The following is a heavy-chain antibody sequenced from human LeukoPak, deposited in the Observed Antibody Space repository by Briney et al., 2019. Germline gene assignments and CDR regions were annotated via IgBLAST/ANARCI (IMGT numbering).Heavy chain of an antibody. CDR2: IYSGDNT. D-gene: IGHD5-12*01. CDR3: ARDRGSGYDLGYFDY. V-gene: IGHV3-66*01. CDR1: GFTVSRYY. J-gene: IGHJ4*02. Sequence: GGSLRLSCAVSGFTVSRYYMSWVRQAPGKGLEWVSIIYSGDNTYYADSVKGRFTISRDNSKNTLYLQMNSLRVEDTAVYYCARDRGSGYDLGYFDYWGQGTLVTVSS.